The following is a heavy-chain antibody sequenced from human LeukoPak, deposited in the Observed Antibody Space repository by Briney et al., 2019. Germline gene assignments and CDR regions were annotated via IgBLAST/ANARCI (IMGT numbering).Heavy chain of an antibody. CDR2: IIPIFGTA. CDR1: GGTFSSYA. Sequence: GASVKVSCKASGGTFSSYAISWVRQAPGQGLEWMGGIIPIFGTANCAQKFQGRVTITADESTSTAYMELSSLRSEDTAVYYCARYGGLTRGWYWFDPWGQGTLVTVSS. J-gene: IGHJ5*02. CDR3: ARYGGLTRGWYWFDP. D-gene: IGHD3-16*01. V-gene: IGHV1-69*13.